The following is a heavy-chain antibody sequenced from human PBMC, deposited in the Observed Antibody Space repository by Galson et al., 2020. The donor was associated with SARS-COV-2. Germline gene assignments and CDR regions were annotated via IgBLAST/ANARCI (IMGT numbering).Heavy chain of an antibody. D-gene: IGHD3-10*01. V-gene: IGHV5-51*01. J-gene: IGHJ5*02. Sequence: YWIGWVRQMPGKGLEWMGIIYPGDSDTRYSPSFQGQVTISADKSISTAYLQWSSLKASDTAMYYCARHPIYGSGSYYWFDPWGQGTLVTVSS. CDR1: YW. CDR2: IYPGDSDT. CDR3: ARHPIYGSGSYYWFDP.